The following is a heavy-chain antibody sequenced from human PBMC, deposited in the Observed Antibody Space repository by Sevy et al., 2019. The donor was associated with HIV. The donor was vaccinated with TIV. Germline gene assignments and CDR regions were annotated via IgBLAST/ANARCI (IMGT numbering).Heavy chain of an antibody. V-gene: IGHV1-2*06. Sequence: ASVKVSCKASGYTFTGYYMHWVRQAPGQGLEWMGRINPNSGGTNYAQKFQGRVTMTRDTSINTAYMELSRRRSDDTAVYYCARGGYCTGGVCYSLDYYYYGMDVWGQGTTVTVSS. D-gene: IGHD2-8*02. CDR2: INPNSGGT. CDR1: GYTFTGYY. J-gene: IGHJ6*02. CDR3: ARGGYCTGGVCYSLDYYYYGMDV.